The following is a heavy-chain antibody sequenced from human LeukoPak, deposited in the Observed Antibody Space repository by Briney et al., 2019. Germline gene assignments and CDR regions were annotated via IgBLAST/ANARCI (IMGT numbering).Heavy chain of an antibody. J-gene: IGHJ6*02. CDR3: ARKSTGMDV. D-gene: IGHD2-2*01. CDR1: GYSFTTYW. CDR2: IYPGDSDT. V-gene: IGHV5-51*01. Sequence: GESLKISCKGSGYSFTTYWIAWVRQMPGKGLEWLGIIYPGDSDTRYSPSFQGQVTISADKSISTAYLQWSSLKASDSAIYYCARKSTGMDVWGPGTTVTVSS.